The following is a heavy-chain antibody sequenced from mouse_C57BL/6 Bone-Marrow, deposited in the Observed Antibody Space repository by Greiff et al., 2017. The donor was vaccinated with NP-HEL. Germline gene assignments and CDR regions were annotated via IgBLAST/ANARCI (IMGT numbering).Heavy chain of an antibody. CDR3: ARHLRWLLLAMDY. Sequence: EVQRVESGGGLVQPGGSLKLSCAASGFTFSDYYMYWVRQTPEKRLEWVAYISNGGGSTYYPDTVKGRFTISRDNAKNTLYLQMSRLKSEDTAMYYCARHLRWLLLAMDYWGQGTSVTVSS. CDR1: GFTFSDYY. D-gene: IGHD2-3*01. CDR2: ISNGGGST. V-gene: IGHV5-12*01. J-gene: IGHJ4*01.